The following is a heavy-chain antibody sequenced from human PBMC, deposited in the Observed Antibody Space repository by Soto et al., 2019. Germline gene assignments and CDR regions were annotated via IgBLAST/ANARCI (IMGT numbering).Heavy chain of an antibody. CDR3: ARACGSCYDADAFDI. CDR2: ISSSGSTI. CDR1: GFTFSDYY. D-gene: IGHD2-15*01. Sequence: GSLRLSCAASGFTFSDYYMSWIRQAPGKGLEWVSYISSSGSTIYYADSVKGRFTISRDNAKNSLYLQMNSLRAEDTAVYYCARACGSCYDADAFDIWGQGTMVTVSS. V-gene: IGHV3-11*01. J-gene: IGHJ3*02.